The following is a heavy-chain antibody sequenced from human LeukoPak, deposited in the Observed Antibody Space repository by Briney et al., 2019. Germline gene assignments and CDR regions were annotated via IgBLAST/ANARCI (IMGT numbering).Heavy chain of an antibody. CDR2: IRYDGSNK. D-gene: IGHD3-10*01. V-gene: IGHV3-30*02. J-gene: IGHJ6*03. CDR1: GFTFSNYG. Sequence: GGSLRLSCAVSGFTFSNYGMHWARQAPGKGLEWVTFIRYDGSNKYYADSVKGRFTISRDNSKNTLYLQMNSLRVEDTAVYYCVKDVGYYGPAAMDVWGKGTTVTVSS. CDR3: VKDVGYYGPAAMDV.